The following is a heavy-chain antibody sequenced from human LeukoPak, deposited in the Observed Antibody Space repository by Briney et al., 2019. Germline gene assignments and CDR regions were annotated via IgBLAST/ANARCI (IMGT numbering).Heavy chain of an antibody. J-gene: IGHJ4*02. CDR1: GFTFSSNV. V-gene: IGHV3-23*01. Sequence: GGSLRLSCAASGFTFSSNVMSWVRQAPGKGLEWVSAISGSGGNTFYADSVKGRFTISRDNSKNTLCLQMNSLRAEDTAVYYCAKHSGSYGRPLDYWGQGTLDTVSS. CDR2: ISGSGGNT. D-gene: IGHD3-10*01. CDR3: AKHSGSYGRPLDY.